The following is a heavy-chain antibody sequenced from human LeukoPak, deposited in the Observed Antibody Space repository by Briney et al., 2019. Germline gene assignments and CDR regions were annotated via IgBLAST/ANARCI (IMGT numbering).Heavy chain of an antibody. CDR1: GDSMSSSSYY. J-gene: IGHJ6*03. V-gene: IGHV4-39*07. CDR3: ARGQRSDAGWGLYYYYYYIDV. CDR2: FYYSGST. D-gene: IGHD3-10*01. Sequence: SETLSLTCTVSGDSMSSSSYYWGWIRQPPGKGLEWIGSFYYSGSTNYNPSLKSRVTISVDTSKNQFSLKLSSATAADTAVYYCARGQRSDAGWGLYYYYYYIDVWGKGTTVTVSS.